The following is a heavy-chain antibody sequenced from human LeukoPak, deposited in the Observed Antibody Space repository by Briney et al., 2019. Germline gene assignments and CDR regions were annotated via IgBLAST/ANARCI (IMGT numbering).Heavy chain of an antibody. V-gene: IGHV3-7*01. CDR3: ATDVLGGFFDY. CDR1: GFTFSNYW. CDR2: IKQDESEK. Sequence: TGGSLRLSCAASGFTFSNYWMSWIRQAPGKGLEWVANIKQDESEKYYVDSVKGRFTISRDNAKNSVYLRMNSLRADDTAVYYCATDVLGGFFDYWGQGTLVTVSS. J-gene: IGHJ4*02. D-gene: IGHD1-26*01.